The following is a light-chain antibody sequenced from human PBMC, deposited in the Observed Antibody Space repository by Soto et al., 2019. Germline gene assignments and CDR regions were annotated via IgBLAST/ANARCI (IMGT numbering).Light chain of an antibody. CDR2: SNN. CDR1: SSNIGRNT. Sequence: QSVLTQPPSASGTPGQRVTISCSGDSSNIGRNTVNWYQHLPGTAPKLLVYSNNQRPSGVPARFSGSKSGTSASLVISGLQFEDEADYYCASWDDSLVGVFGGGTKVTVL. J-gene: IGLJ2*01. CDR3: ASWDDSLVGV. V-gene: IGLV1-44*01.